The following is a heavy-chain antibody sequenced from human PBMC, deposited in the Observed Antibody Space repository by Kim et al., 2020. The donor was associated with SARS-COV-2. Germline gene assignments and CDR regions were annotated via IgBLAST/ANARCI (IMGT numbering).Heavy chain of an antibody. CDR1: GFTFSSYT. Sequence: GGSLRLFCAASGFTFSSYTMHWVRQAPGKGLEWVALISYDGSNKYYADSVKGRFTISRDNSKNTLYLQMNSLRTEDTAVYYCAREVYDILTGYYFYYYGMDVWGRGTTVTVSS. CDR2: ISYDGSNK. V-gene: IGHV3-30*04. CDR3: AREVYDILTGYYFYYYGMDV. D-gene: IGHD3-9*01. J-gene: IGHJ6*02.